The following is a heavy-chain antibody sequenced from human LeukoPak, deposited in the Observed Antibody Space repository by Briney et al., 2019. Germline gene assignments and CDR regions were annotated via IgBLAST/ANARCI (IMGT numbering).Heavy chain of an antibody. CDR3: ARVMTYGSGSYSDY. CDR1: GFTVSSNY. V-gene: IGHV3-53*01. D-gene: IGHD3-10*01. CDR2: IYSGGST. Sequence: PGGSLRLSCAASGFTVSSNYMRWVRQAPAKGLEGVSVIYSGGSTYYADSVQGRSTISRNNSKNTLYLQMNSLRAEDTAVYYCARVMTYGSGSYSDYWGQGTLVTVSS. J-gene: IGHJ4*02.